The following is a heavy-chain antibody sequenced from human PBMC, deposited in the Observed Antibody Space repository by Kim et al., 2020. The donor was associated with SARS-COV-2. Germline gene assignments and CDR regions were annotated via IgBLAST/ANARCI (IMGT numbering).Heavy chain of an antibody. J-gene: IGHJ4*02. CDR1: GFTVSSNY. V-gene: IGHV3-53*01. CDR2: IYNNGGT. D-gene: IGHD7-27*01. Sequence: GGSLRLSCAASGFTVSSNYMNWVRQAPGKGLEWVSVIYNNGGTNNADSVKGRFTISRDDSKNTLYLQMNSLRTDDTAMYYCARWGLTFRWGQGTLVTVSS. CDR3: ARWGLTFR.